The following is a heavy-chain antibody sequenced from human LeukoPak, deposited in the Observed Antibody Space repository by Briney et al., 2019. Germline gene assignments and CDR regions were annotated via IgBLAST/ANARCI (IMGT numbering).Heavy chain of an antibody. V-gene: IGHV3-53*01. CDR3: ARRAGAYSHPYDY. J-gene: IGHJ4*02. Sequence: GGSLRLSCAASGFTVSNNYMNWVRQAPGKGLEWVSVIYSGGAIYYADSVKGRFIISRDDSKNTLYLQMNSLRAEDTAVYYCARRAGAYSHPYDYWGQGTLVTVSS. CDR2: IYSGGAI. D-gene: IGHD4/OR15-4a*01. CDR1: GFTVSNNY.